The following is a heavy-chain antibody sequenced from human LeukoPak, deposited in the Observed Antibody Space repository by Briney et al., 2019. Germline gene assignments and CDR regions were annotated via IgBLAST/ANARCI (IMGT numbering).Heavy chain of an antibody. J-gene: IGHJ4*02. Sequence: PSETLSLTCTVSGGSISSYYWSWIRQPAGKGLEWIGRIYTSGSTNYNPSLKSRVTMSVDTSKNQFSLNLSSVTAADTAVYYCARNTGSYSSGWRFDYWGQGTLVTVSS. CDR1: GGSISSYY. D-gene: IGHD6-19*01. V-gene: IGHV4-4*07. CDR2: IYTSGST. CDR3: ARNTGSYSSGWRFDY.